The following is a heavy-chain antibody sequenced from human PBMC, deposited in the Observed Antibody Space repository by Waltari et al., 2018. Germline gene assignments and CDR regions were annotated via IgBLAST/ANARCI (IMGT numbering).Heavy chain of an antibody. V-gene: IGHV4-39*01. Sequence: QAQLQELGPGQVKPSETLSFRCAVSGDSISTSTFYWGWVRQPPGKGLEWVGSVYYNGYKLYNPSLKSRLTLSMDTSNNHFSLSLTSVTAADTAIYYCVRQRSADFWSGYFDLWGQGTLVTVSS. CDR1: GDSISTSTFY. J-gene: IGHJ4*02. CDR3: VRQRSADFWSGYFDL. CDR2: VYYNGYK. D-gene: IGHD3-3*01.